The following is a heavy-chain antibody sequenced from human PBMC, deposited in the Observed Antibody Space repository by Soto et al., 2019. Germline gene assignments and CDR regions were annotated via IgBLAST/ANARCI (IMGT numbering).Heavy chain of an antibody. J-gene: IGHJ5*02. CDR2: ISYDGSNK. D-gene: IGHD2-15*01. CDR1: GFTFSSYS. CDR3: ARDGSIDPVVVVHWFDP. V-gene: IGHV3-30-3*01. Sequence: PGGSLRLSCAASGFTFSSYSMHWVRQAPGKGLEWVAVISYDGSNKYYADSVKGRFTISRDNSKNTLYLQMNSLRAEDTAVYYCARDGSIDPVVVVHWFDPWGQGTLVTVSS.